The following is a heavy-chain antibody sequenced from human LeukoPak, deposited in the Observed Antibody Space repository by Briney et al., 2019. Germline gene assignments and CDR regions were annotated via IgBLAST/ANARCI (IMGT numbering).Heavy chain of an antibody. V-gene: IGHV3-23*01. J-gene: IGHJ4*02. D-gene: IGHD2-2*01. CDR1: GFTFSSYA. CDR3: AKDSRYCSSTSCYSASDY. CDR2: ISGSGGSR. Sequence: PGGSLRLSCAASGFTFSSYAMSWVRQAPGKGLEWVSAISGSGGSRYYADSVKGRFTISRDNSKNTLYLQMNSLRAEDTAVYYCAKDSRYCSSTSCYSASDYWGQGTLVTVSS.